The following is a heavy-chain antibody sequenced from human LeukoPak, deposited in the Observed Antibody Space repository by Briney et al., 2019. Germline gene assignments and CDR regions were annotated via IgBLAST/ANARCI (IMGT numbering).Heavy chain of an antibody. D-gene: IGHD5-18*01. Sequence: SGGSLRLSCAASGFTFSSYSMNWVRQAPGKGLEWVSAISSSSSYIYYADSVKGRFTISRDNAKNSLYLQMNSLRAEDTAEYYCAREYSYGSLYYFDYWGQGTLVTVSS. V-gene: IGHV3-21*01. J-gene: IGHJ4*02. CDR3: AREYSYGSLYYFDY. CDR2: ISSSSSYI. CDR1: GFTFSSYS.